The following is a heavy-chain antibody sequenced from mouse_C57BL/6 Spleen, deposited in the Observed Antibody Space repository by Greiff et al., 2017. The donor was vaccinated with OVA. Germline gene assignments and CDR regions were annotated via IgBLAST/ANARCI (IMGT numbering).Heavy chain of an antibody. V-gene: IGHV1-82*01. Sequence: QVQLKESGPELVKPGASVKISCKASGYAFSSSWMNWVKQRPGKGLEWIGRIYPGDGDTNYNGKFKGKATLTADKSSSTAYMQLSSLTSEDSAVYFCASGRHAMDYWGQGTSVTVSS. CDR2: IYPGDGDT. CDR1: GYAFSSSW. CDR3: ASGRHAMDY. D-gene: IGHD3-1*01. J-gene: IGHJ4*01.